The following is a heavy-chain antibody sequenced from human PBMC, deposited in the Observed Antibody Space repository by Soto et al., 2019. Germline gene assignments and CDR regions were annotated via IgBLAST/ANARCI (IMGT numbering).Heavy chain of an antibody. V-gene: IGHV3-74*01. Sequence: PGGSLRLSCAASGFTFRSYWMHWVRQAPGKGLVWVSRNRDGSSTSYADSVKGRVTISRDTAKNTLYLQMNSLRAEDTAVYYCAREIVATGEYYFDSWGRGTLVTVSS. CDR2: NRDGSST. CDR1: GFTFRSYW. D-gene: IGHD3-22*01. J-gene: IGHJ4*02. CDR3: AREIVATGEYYFDS.